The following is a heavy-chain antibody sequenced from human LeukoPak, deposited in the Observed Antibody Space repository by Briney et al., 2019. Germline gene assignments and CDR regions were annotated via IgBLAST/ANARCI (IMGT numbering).Heavy chain of an antibody. CDR3: ASGRIAVAGTKAFDI. D-gene: IGHD6-19*01. J-gene: IGHJ3*02. V-gene: IGHV1-8*01. Sequence: ASVKVSCKASGYTFTSYDINWVRQATGQGLEWMGWMNPNSGNTGYAQKFQGRVTMTRNTSISTAYMELSNLRSEDTAVYYCASGRIAVAGTKAFDIWGQGTMVTVSS. CDR1: GYTFTSYD. CDR2: MNPNSGNT.